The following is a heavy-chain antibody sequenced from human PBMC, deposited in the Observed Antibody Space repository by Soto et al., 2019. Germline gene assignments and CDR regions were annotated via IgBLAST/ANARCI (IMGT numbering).Heavy chain of an antibody. Sequence: QEPLEQWGAGLLKPSETLSLTCAVYSGSLSGYYWSWIRQFPGKGLEWIGEINHSGTTNYNPSLKSRVTISADTSKNQCSLTVTSVTGADTAVYYCARGGSFADWAGGQIVVTNHHHYYLDVWGKGTTVTVSS. D-gene: IGHD2-15*01. V-gene: IGHV4-34*01. CDR3: ARGGSFADWAGGQIVVTNHHHYYLDV. CDR2: INHSGTT. J-gene: IGHJ6*03. CDR1: SGSLSGYY.